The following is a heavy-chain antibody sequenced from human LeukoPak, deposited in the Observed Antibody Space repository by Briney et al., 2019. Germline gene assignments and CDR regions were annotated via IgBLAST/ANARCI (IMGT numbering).Heavy chain of an antibody. CDR2: INHSGST. J-gene: IGHJ5*02. D-gene: IGHD3-3*01. V-gene: IGHV4-34*01. CDR1: GGSFSGYY. Sequence: PSETLSLTCAVYGGSFSGYYWSWIRQPPGKGLEWIGQINHSGSTKYNPSLKSRVTISVDTSKNQFSLKLSSVTAADTAVYYCASGYGWSWFDPWGQGTLVTVSS. CDR3: ASGYGWSWFDP.